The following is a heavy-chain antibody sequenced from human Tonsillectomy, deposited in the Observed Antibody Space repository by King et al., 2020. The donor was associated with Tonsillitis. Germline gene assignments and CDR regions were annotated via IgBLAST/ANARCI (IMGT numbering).Heavy chain of an antibody. J-gene: IGHJ6*03. CDR1: GGTFSSYA. Sequence: QLVQSGAEVKKPGSSVKVSCQASGGTFSSYAISWVRQAPGQGLEWMGGIIPIFGTANYAQKFQGRVTITADESTSTAYMELSSLRSEDTAVYYCARAGNILTGYYIDYYYMDVWGKGTTVTVSS. D-gene: IGHD3-9*01. V-gene: IGHV1-69*12. CDR2: IIPIFGTA. CDR3: ARAGNILTGYYIDYYYMDV.